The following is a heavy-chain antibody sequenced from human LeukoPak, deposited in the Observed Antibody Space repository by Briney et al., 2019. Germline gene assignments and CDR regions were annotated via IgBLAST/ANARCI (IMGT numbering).Heavy chain of an antibody. V-gene: IGHV1-18*01. CDR1: GYTFTSYG. CDR3: ASSSYYYGSGSYYNGGLIDY. CDR2: ISAYNGNA. J-gene: IGHJ4*02. D-gene: IGHD3-10*01. Sequence: ASVKVSCKASGYTFTSYGISWVRQAPGQGLEWMGWISAYNGNANYAQKLQGRVTMTTDTSTSTAYMELRSLRSDDTAVYYCASSSYYYGSGSYYNGGLIDYWGQGTLVTVSS.